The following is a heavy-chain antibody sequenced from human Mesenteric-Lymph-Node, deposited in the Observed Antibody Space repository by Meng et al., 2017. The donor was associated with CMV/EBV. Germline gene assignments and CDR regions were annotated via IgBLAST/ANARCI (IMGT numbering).Heavy chain of an antibody. CDR2: ISYDGNNE. Sequence: GGSLRLSCAASGFTFSTYAMHWVRQAPGKGLEWVAFISYDGNNEDYADSVKGRFTISRDNAKNLLFLQMNSLRAEDTAVYYCASGYLNGMDVWGQGTTVTVSS. J-gene: IGHJ6*02. CDR3: ASGYLNGMDV. D-gene: IGHD1-1*01. V-gene: IGHV3-30*04. CDR1: GFTFSTYA.